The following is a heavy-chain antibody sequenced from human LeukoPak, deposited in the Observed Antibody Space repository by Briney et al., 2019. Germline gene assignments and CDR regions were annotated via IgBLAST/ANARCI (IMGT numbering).Heavy chain of an antibody. Sequence: GASVKVSCKASGYTFTSYYMHWVRQAPGQGLEWMGMINPSGGSTSYAQKFQGRVTMTRDTSTSTVYMELSSLRSEDTAVYYCARVMQQLDYFDYWGQGTLVTVSS. V-gene: IGHV1-46*01. CDR2: INPSGGST. D-gene: IGHD6-13*01. J-gene: IGHJ4*02. CDR3: ARVMQQLDYFDY. CDR1: GYTFTSYY.